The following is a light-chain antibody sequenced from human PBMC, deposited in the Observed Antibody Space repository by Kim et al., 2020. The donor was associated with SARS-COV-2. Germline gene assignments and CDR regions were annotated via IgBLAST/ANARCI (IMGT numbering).Light chain of an antibody. Sequence: LSPGEGATLSCRASQHVYSYLDWYQQKPGQAPKVLIYDASNRAPGIPARFSGSGSGTEFTLTISRLEPEDVAIYYCQERNQESWSFGQGTKVDIK. CDR2: DAS. V-gene: IGKV3-11*01. CDR1: QHVYSY. J-gene: IGKJ1*01. CDR3: QERNQESWS.